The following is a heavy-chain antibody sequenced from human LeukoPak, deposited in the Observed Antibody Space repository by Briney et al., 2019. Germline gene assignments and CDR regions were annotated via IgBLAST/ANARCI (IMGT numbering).Heavy chain of an antibody. CDR1: GGSFSGYY. V-gene: IGHV4-34*01. Sequence: SETLSLTCAVYGGSFSGYYWSWIRQPPGKGLEWIGEINHSGSTNYNPSLKSRVTISVDTSKNQFSLKLSSVTAADAAVYYCARGGIQLGWFDPWGQGTLVTVSS. CDR2: INHSGST. J-gene: IGHJ5*02. CDR3: ARGGIQLGWFDP. D-gene: IGHD5-18*01.